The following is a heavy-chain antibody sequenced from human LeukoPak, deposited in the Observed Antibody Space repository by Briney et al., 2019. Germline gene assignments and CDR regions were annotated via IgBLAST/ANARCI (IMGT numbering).Heavy chain of an antibody. CDR2: ISYDGSNK. Sequence: GGSLRLSCAASGFTFSSYEMNWVRQAPGKGLEWVAVISYDGSNKYYADSVKGRFTISRDNSKNTLYLQMNSLRAEDTAVYYCARDLGSSGPYFDYWGQGTLVTVSS. J-gene: IGHJ4*02. V-gene: IGHV3-30*04. D-gene: IGHD3-22*01. CDR1: GFTFSSYE. CDR3: ARDLGSSGPYFDY.